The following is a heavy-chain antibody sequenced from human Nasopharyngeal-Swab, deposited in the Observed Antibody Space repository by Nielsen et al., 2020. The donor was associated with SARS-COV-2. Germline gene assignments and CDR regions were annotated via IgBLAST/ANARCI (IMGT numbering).Heavy chain of an antibody. V-gene: IGHV3-30-3*01. CDR1: GFTFSSYA. D-gene: IGHD3-16*01. J-gene: IGHJ6*03. CDR2: ISYDGSNK. Sequence: GESLKISCAASGFTFSSYAMHWVRQAPGKGLEWVAVISYDGSNKYYADSVKGRFTISRDNSKNTLYLQMNSLRAEDTAVYYCARSFTYYYYMDVWGKGTTFTVSS. CDR3: ARSFTYYYYMDV.